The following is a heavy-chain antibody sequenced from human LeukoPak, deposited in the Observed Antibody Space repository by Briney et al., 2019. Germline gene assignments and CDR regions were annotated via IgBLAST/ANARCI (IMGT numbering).Heavy chain of an antibody. V-gene: IGHV3-11*04. CDR2: MSSSGSVI. CDR3: ARNLNSWFDP. Sequence: GGSLRLSCSASGFTFSDYYMSWIRQAPGKGLEWVSYMSSSGSVIYYADSVKGRFTISRDNAKNSLFLQMNSLRAEDTAVYYCARNLNSWFDPWGQGTLVTVSS. CDR1: GFTFSDYY. J-gene: IGHJ5*02. D-gene: IGHD3-9*01.